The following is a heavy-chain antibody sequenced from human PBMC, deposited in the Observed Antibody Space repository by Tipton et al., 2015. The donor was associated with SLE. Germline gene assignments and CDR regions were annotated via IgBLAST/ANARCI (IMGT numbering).Heavy chain of an antibody. Sequence: TLTLTCTVSGGSISSYYWSWIRQSPEKGLEWIGYIFYSGSTNYNPSLKSRVTISVDTSKNQFSLKLSSVTAADTAVYYCARSLGTYYYDSTVAFWGQGTLVTVSS. V-gene: IGHV4-59*01. CDR2: IFYSGST. J-gene: IGHJ4*02. CDR1: GGSISSYY. CDR3: ARSLGTYYYDSTVAF. D-gene: IGHD3-22*01.